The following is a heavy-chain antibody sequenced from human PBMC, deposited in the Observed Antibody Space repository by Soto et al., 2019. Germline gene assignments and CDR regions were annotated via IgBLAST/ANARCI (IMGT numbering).Heavy chain of an antibody. CDR1: GGSISSGGYS. Sequence: SETLSLTCAVSGGSISSGGYSWIWILQPPGKGLKWIGYIYHSGSTYYNPSLKSRVTISVDRSKNQFSLKLSSVTAVDTAVYSCASSSILTGYYMNYFDYWGQGTLVTVSS. CDR2: IYHSGST. J-gene: IGHJ4*02. CDR3: ASSSILTGYYMNYFDY. V-gene: IGHV4-30-2*01. D-gene: IGHD3-9*01.